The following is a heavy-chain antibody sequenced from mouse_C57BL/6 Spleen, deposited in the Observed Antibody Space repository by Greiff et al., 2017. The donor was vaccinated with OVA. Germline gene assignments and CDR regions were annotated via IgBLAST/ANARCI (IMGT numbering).Heavy chain of an antibody. V-gene: IGHV1-82*01. CDR3: ARGTVVEGFAY. CDR2: IYPGDGDT. CDR1: GYAFSSSW. J-gene: IGHJ3*01. Sequence: VQLQQSGPELVKPGASVKISCKASGYAFSSSWMNWVKQRPGKGLEWIGRIYPGDGDTNYNGKFKGKATLTADKSSSTAYMQLSSLTSDDSAVYFCARGTVVEGFAYWGQGTLVTVSA. D-gene: IGHD1-1*01.